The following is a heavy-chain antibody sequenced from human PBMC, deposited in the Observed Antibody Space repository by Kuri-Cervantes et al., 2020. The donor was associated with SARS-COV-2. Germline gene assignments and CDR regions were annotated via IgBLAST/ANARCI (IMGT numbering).Heavy chain of an antibody. CDR3: ASAVAFWSGYYDY. Sequence: GGSLRLSCKGSGYSFTSYWISWVRQMPGKGLEWMGRIDPSGSYTNYSPSFQGHVTISADKSISTAYLQWGSLKASDTAMYYCASAVAFWSGYYDYWGQGTLVTVSS. J-gene: IGHJ4*02. V-gene: IGHV5-10-1*01. CDR1: GYSFTSYW. CDR2: IDPSGSYT. D-gene: IGHD3-3*01.